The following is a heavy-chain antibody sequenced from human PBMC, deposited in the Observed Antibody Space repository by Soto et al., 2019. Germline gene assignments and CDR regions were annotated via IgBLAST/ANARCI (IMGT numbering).Heavy chain of an antibody. CDR2: INNNSGIV. CDR3: ARERDYSNYSWFDP. CDR1: GFTLIKYP. J-gene: IGHJ5*02. V-gene: IGHV3-48*01. D-gene: IGHD4-4*01. Sequence: GGSLRLSCAASGFTLIKYPMNWVRQVPGKGLEWVSYINNNSGIVYYADSVKGRFTISRDNAKNTPYLQMNSLRAEDTAVYYCARERDYSNYSWFDPWGQGTLVTVSS.